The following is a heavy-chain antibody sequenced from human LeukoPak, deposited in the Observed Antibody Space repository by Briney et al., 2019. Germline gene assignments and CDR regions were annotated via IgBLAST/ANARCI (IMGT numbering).Heavy chain of an antibody. Sequence: PGGSLRLSCAASGFTFGGYHMNWIRQALGKGLEWISYVSPGGHTVYFADSVKGRFTLSRDNAKNSLYLQMNSLTAEDTAVYFCASGRDISVAGPGGYFDYWGQGALVTVSS. J-gene: IGHJ4*02. D-gene: IGHD6-19*01. CDR3: ASGRDISVAGPGGYFDY. CDR1: GFTFGGYH. CDR2: VSPGGHTV. V-gene: IGHV3-11*01.